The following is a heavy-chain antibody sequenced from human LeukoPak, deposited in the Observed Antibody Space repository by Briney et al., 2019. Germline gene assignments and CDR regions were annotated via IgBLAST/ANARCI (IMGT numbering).Heavy chain of an antibody. CDR3: ARVRGATLSVWYFDL. V-gene: IGHV3-48*02. CDR1: GFTFSPYS. CDR2: ITGGSSTV. D-gene: IGHD1-26*01. Sequence: GGSLRLSCAASGFTFSPYSMIWVRQAPGKGLEWVSYITGGSSTVYYPDSLKGRFTISRDNAKNSLYLQVNNLRDEDAAVYFCARVRGATLSVWYFDLWGQGTLVTASS. J-gene: IGHJ2*01.